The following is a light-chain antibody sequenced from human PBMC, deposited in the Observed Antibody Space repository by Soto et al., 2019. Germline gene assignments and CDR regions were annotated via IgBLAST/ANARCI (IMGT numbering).Light chain of an antibody. CDR3: QQYGSWT. CDR2: GAS. J-gene: IGKJ1*01. Sequence: ELVLTQSPGTLSLSPGERATLSCRASQSVSSSYLAWYQQKPGKAPRLLIYGASSRATGIPDRFSGSGSGTDFTLTISRLEPEDFAVYYCQQYGSWTFGQGTKVDIK. V-gene: IGKV3-20*01. CDR1: QSVSSSY.